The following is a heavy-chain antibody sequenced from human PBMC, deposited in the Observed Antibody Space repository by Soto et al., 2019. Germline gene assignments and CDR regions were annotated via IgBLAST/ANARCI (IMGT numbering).Heavy chain of an antibody. V-gene: IGHV4-38-2*02. Sequence: SETLSLTCAVSGYSISSGYYWGWIRQPPGKGLEWIGSIYHSGSTYYNPSLKSRVTISVDTSKNQFSLKLSSVTAADTAVYYCAREVVETSPLWLDPWGQGTLVTVSS. D-gene: IGHD6-6*01. J-gene: IGHJ5*02. CDR3: AREVVETSPLWLDP. CDR1: GYSISSGYY. CDR2: IYHSGST.